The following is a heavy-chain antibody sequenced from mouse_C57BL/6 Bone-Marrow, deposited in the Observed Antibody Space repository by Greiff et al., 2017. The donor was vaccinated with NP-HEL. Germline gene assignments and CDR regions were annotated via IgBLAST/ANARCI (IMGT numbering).Heavy chain of an antibody. CDR2: FYPGSGRI. D-gene: IGHD1-1*01. CDR1: GYTFTEYT. CDR3: ARSDGSSDVN. J-gene: IGHJ3*01. V-gene: IGHV1-62-2*01. Sequence: QVQLQQSGAELVKPGASVKLSCKASGYTFTEYTIHWVKQRSGQGLEWIGWFYPGSGRIKYNEKFKSKATLTVDKPSSTAYMQLSSLTSEDSAVYYCARSDGSSDVNWGQGTLVTVSA.